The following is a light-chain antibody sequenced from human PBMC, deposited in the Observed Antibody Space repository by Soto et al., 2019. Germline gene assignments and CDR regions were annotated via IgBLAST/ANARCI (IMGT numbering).Light chain of an antibody. CDR2: DVS. V-gene: IGLV2-14*01. J-gene: IGLJ1*01. Sequence: QSVLTQPASVSGSPGQSITISCTGTSSDVGGYNYVSWYQQHPGKAPKLMIYDVSNRPSGVSKRFSGSKSGNTASLTISGLQAEDEADYYCSSYTSSSTLNDVFGTGTKVTVL. CDR1: SSDVGGYNY. CDR3: SSYTSSSTLNDV.